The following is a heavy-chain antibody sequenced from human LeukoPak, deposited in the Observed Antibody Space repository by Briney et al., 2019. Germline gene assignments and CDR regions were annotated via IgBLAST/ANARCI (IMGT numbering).Heavy chain of an antibody. CDR3: ASHDYGGVVRSPVDY. CDR1: GFTVSSNY. J-gene: IGHJ4*02. V-gene: IGHV3-53*01. Sequence: PGGSLRLSCAASGFTVSSNYMSWVRQAPGKGLEWVSLIYSGGSTYYADSVKGRFTISRDNSKNTLYLQMNSLRAEDTAVYYCASHDYGGVVRSPVDYWGQGTLVTVSS. D-gene: IGHD4/OR15-4a*01. CDR2: IYSGGST.